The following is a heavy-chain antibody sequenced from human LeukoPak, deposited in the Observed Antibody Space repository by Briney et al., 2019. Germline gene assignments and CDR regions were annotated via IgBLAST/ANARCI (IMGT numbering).Heavy chain of an antibody. CDR3: ARWEIRGTAHQLDY. J-gene: IGHJ4*02. CDR2: INQDGSAK. D-gene: IGHD1-7*01. CDR1: GFTLSSRW. V-gene: IGHV3-7*01. Sequence: PGGSLILSCAASGFTLSSRWMTWVRQAPGKELEWVANINQDGSAKYYVDSVRGRFTISRDNAKNSMHLQMNSLRAEDTAVYYCARWEIRGTAHQLDYWGQGTLVTVSS.